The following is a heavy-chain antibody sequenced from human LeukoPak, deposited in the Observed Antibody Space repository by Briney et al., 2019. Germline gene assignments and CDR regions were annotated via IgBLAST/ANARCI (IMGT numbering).Heavy chain of an antibody. D-gene: IGHD3-3*01. CDR3: ARESMAYYDFD. V-gene: IGHV3-66*02. CDR1: GFTFSSNY. CDR2: IYSGGST. Sequence: GGXXXLSCAASGFTFSSNYMSWVRQAPGKGLEGVSVIYSGGSTYYSDSVTGRFTISRDNSKNTLYLQMNSLRAEDTAVYYCARESMAYYDFDWGQGTLVTVSS. J-gene: IGHJ4*02.